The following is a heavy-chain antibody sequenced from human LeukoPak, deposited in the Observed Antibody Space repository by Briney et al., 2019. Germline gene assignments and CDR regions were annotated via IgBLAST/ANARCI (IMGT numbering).Heavy chain of an antibody. V-gene: IGHV3-74*01. Sequence: PGGSLRLSCAASGFTFSSYWMHWVRQAPGKGLVWVSLINNDGSTTIYADSVKGRFTISRDNAKNSLYLQMNSLRAEDTALYYCAKDIAYDILTGLSQNAFDIWGQGTMVTVSS. D-gene: IGHD3-9*01. CDR1: GFTFSSYW. CDR3: AKDIAYDILTGLSQNAFDI. J-gene: IGHJ3*02. CDR2: INNDGSTT.